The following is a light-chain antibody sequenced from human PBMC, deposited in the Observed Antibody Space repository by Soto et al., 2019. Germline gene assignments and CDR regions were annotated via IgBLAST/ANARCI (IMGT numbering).Light chain of an antibody. Sequence: DIQMTQSPSTLSASVGDRVTITCRASQSISSWLAWYQQKPGKAPKLLIYKASNLESGVPSRFSGSGSGTEFTLTISSLQPEDFATYYCHQYTSYSTFGQGTKVEIK. V-gene: IGKV1-5*03. J-gene: IGKJ1*01. CDR2: KAS. CDR1: QSISSW. CDR3: HQYTSYST.